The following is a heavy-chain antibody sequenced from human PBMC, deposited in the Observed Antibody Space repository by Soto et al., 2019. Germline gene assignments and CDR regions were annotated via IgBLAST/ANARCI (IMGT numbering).Heavy chain of an antibody. V-gene: IGHV1-18*04. D-gene: IGHD4-17*01. CDR1: GEAFNGSG. Sequence: GEAFNGSGSGWLLNQTVKGLEWMEWISAYNGNTNYAQKLQGRVTMTTDTSTSTAYMELRSLRSDDTAVYYCAITYGGYGGVASMFDLWGKG. J-gene: IGHJ5*02. CDR3: AITYGGYGGVASMFDL. CDR2: ISAYNGNT.